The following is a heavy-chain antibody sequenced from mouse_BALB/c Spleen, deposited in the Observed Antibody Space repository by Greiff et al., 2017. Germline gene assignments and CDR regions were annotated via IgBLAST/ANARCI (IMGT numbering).Heavy chain of an antibody. CDR2: ISYSGST. J-gene: IGHJ3*01. CDR1: GYSITSDYA. CDR3: APMITTTAFAY. V-gene: IGHV3-2*02. D-gene: IGHD2-4*01. Sequence: EVKLQESGPGLVKPSQSLSLTCTVTGYSITSDYAWNWIRQFPGNKLAWMGYISYSGSTSYNPSLKSRISITRDTSKNQFFLQLNSVTTEDTATYYCAPMITTTAFAYWGQGTLVTVSA.